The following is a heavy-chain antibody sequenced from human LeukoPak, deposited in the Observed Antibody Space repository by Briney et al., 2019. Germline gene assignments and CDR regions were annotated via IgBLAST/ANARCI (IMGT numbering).Heavy chain of an antibody. Sequence: LTIAWEGRGWSFTSCWFGRERQMPGKGLEWMGIISPGDSDTRHSPSFQCQVPISAPKSISPAYLQWSSLKASDTAMYYCARLPGYDSSGSVDYWGQGTLVTVSS. J-gene: IGHJ4*02. CDR2: ISPGDSDT. V-gene: IGHV5-51*01. CDR1: GWSFTSCW. CDR3: ARLPGYDSSGSVDY. D-gene: IGHD3-22*01.